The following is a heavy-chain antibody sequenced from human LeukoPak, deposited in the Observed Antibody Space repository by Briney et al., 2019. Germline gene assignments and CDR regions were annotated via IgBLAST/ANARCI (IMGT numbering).Heavy chain of an antibody. D-gene: IGHD2-15*01. V-gene: IGHV3-21*01. CDR1: GFTFSDYS. J-gene: IGHJ4*02. CDR3: AREPPFCSGGYCARLDY. CDR2: ISSSSSYI. Sequence: PGGSHRLSCAASGFTFSDYSMNWVRQAPGKGLEWVSSISSSSSYIYYADSVKGRFTISRDNAKNSLYLQMNSLRAEDTAVYYCAREPPFCSGGYCARLDYWGQGTLVTVSS.